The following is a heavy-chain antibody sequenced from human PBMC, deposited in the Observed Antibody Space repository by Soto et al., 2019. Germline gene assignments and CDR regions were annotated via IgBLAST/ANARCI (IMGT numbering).Heavy chain of an antibody. CDR2: IKSKTDGGTT. D-gene: IGHD1-26*01. V-gene: IGHV3-15*07. Sequence: EVQLVESGGGLVKPGGSLRLSCAASGFTFSNAWMNWVRQAPGKGLEWVGRIKSKTDGGTTDYAAPVKGRFTISREDSKNTLYLQMNSLKTEDTAVYYCTTDVWWELLGHVPARDYYYYGMDVWGQGTTVTVSS. CDR1: GFTFSNAW. J-gene: IGHJ6*02. CDR3: TTDVWWELLGHVPARDYYYYGMDV.